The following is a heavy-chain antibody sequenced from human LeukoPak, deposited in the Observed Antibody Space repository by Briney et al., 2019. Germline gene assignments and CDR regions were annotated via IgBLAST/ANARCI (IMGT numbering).Heavy chain of an antibody. CDR3: ASTHGEQQLEAFDI. D-gene: IGHD6-13*01. CDR1: GGTFSSYA. Sequence: ASVKVSCKASGGTFSSYAISWVRQAPGQGLEWMGGIIPIFCTANYAQKFQGRVTITADESTSTAYMELSSLRSEDTAVYYCASTHGEQQLEAFDIWGQGTMVTVSS. CDR2: IIPIFCTA. J-gene: IGHJ3*02. V-gene: IGHV1-69*13.